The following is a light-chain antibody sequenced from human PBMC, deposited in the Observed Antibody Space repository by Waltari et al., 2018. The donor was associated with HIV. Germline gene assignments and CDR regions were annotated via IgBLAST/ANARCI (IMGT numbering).Light chain of an antibody. CDR3: QVWDSDSDHYV. CDR1: TIGRRS. J-gene: IGLJ1*01. Sequence: SFVLTQPPSVSVAPGQTATITCGGNTIGRRSVHWYQQKPGPAPVLVLYYNDDRPSGIPELCSGSKSGNTATLTITRVEVGDEADYYCQVWDSDSDHYVFGTGTEVTVL. V-gene: IGLV3-21*02. CDR2: YND.